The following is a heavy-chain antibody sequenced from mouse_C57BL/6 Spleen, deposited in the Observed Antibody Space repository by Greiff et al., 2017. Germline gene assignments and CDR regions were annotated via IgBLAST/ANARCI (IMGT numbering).Heavy chain of an antibody. CDR3: ARGDYYGSEAWFAY. J-gene: IGHJ3*01. D-gene: IGHD1-1*01. CDR1: GYSITSGYY. V-gene: IGHV3-6*01. Sequence: EVHLVESGPGLVKPSQSLSLTCSVTGYSITSGYYWNWIRQFPGNKLEWMGYISYDGSNNYNPSLKNRISITRDTSKNQFFLKLNSVTTEDTATYYCARGDYYGSEAWFAYWGQGTLVTVSA. CDR2: ISYDGSN.